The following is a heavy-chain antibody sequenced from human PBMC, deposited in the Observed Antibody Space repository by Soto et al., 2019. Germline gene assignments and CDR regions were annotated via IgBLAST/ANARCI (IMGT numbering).Heavy chain of an antibody. CDR1: GGTFNSYS. CDR3: ARRGRESANWFDP. CDR2: IIPMSGRP. Sequence: QVQLVQSGAEVKTPGSSVKVSCKASGGTFNSYSIDWLRQAPGQGLEWMGGIIPMSGRPNYAQRFQGRVTFSADKSKNTAYMEVNSLTKDDTAVYYCARRGRESANWFDPWGQGTLVTVSS. V-gene: IGHV1-69*06. J-gene: IGHJ5*02.